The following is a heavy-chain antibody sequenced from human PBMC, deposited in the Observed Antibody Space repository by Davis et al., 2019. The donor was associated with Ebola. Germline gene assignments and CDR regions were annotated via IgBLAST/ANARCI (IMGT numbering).Heavy chain of an antibody. J-gene: IGHJ6*02. D-gene: IGHD6-6*01. CDR1: GFTFSSYR. CDR2: TSSSSSTI. CDR3: SRDNLGAHSSLPVGYYYDYGMDV. V-gene: IGHV3-48*02. Sequence: PSGSLSLSCAVSGFTFSSYRMNWVRHAPGKGLEWVSYTSSSSSTIYYADSVKGRFTISRDNAKNSLYLQMNSLRDEETAVYYCSRDNLGAHSSLPVGYYYDYGMDVWGQGTTVTVSS.